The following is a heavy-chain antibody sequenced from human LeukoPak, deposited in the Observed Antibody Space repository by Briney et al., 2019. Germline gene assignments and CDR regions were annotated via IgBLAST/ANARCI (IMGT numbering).Heavy chain of an antibody. CDR3: AKRGVVIRVILGGFHKEAYYCDP. CDR1: GITLSNYG. J-gene: IGHJ5*02. D-gene: IGHD1-26*01. CDR2: ISDSGGRT. Sequence: GGSQRLSCAVSGITLSNYGMSWVRQAPGKGLEWVAGISDSGGRTNYADSVKGRFTISRDNPKNTLYLQMNSLRAEDTAVYVCAKRGVVIRVILGGFHKEAYYCDPWGQGALVSVSS. V-gene: IGHV3-23*01.